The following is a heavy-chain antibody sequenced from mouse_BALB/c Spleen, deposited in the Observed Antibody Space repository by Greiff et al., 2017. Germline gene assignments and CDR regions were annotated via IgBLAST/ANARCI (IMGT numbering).Heavy chain of an antibody. CDR3: ARGYGSSPYAMDY. CDR1: GYTFTDYA. V-gene: IGHV1S137*01. D-gene: IGHD1-1*01. J-gene: IGHJ4*01. CDR2: ISTYYGDA. Sequence: QVQLQQSGAELVRPGVSVKISCKGSGYTFTDYAMHWVKQSHAKSLEWIGVISTYYGDASYNQKFKGKATMTVDKSSSTAYMELARLTSEDSAIYYCARGYGSSPYAMDYWGQGTSVTVSS.